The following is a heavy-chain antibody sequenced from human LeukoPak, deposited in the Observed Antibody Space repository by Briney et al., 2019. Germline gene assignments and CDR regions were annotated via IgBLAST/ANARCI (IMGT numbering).Heavy chain of an antibody. CDR2: IYPDDSDS. Sequence: GESLKISCKGSGYSFATSWIGWVRQMPGKGLEWMGIIYPDDSDSRYSPSFEGQVTFSVDKSISTAYLQWSSLKASDTAIYYCAREIRYATDDYWGQGTLVTVSS. CDR1: GYSFATSW. V-gene: IGHV5-51*01. D-gene: IGHD3-9*01. J-gene: IGHJ4*02. CDR3: AREIRYATDDY.